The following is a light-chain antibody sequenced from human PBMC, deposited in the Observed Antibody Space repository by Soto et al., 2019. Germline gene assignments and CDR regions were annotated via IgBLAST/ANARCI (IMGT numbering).Light chain of an antibody. CDR3: QQYGSSAPTT. J-gene: IGKJ1*01. CDR2: GAS. V-gene: IGKV3-20*01. CDR1: QSVSSSY. Sequence: EIVLTQSPGTLSLSPGERATLSCRASQSVSSSYLAWYQQKPGQAPRLLIYGASSRATGIPDRFSGSGSGTDFTLTISRLEPEDFAVYYCQQYGSSAPTTFGQGPRWKSN.